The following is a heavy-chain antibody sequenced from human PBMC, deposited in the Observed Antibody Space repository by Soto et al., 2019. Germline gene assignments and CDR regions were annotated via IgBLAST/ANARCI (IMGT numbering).Heavy chain of an antibody. V-gene: IGHV3-74*01. Sequence: GGSLRLSCAVSGFTFSTYCMHWVRQAPETGLVWVSRICRDGSGTDYADSVKGRFTISRDDAKNSLYLQMNSLRVEDTAIYYCVRGTSAWRGMDYWGQGTLVTVSS. CDR3: VRGTSAWRGMDY. CDR2: ICRDGSGT. J-gene: IGHJ4*02. D-gene: IGHD6-19*01. CDR1: GFTFSTYC.